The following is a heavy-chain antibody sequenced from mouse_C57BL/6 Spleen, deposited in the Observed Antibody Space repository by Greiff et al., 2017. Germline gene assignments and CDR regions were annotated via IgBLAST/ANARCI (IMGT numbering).Heavy chain of an antibody. CDR3: AREGGSRLGMDY. J-gene: IGHJ4*01. D-gene: IGHD3-1*01. CDR2: INPTDCCT. V-gene: IGHV1-18*01. CDR1: GYTFTDYN. Sequence: VQLQQPGPELVKPGASVKIPCKASGYTFTDYNMDWVKQSHGKSLEWIGDINPTDCCTIYNQKFKGKATLTVDKSSSTAYMELRSLTSEDTAVYYCAREGGSRLGMDYWGQGTSVTVSS.